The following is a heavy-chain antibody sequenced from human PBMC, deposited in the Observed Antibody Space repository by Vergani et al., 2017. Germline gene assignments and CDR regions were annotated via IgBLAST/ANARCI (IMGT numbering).Heavy chain of an antibody. J-gene: IGHJ4*02. CDR2: ISGSCVSA. Sequence: EVQLLESGGGLVQPGGSLRLTCAASEFTFSNYAMNWVRQAPGKGLEWVSGISGSCVSAYYTDSVKGRFTISRDNSKNMLFLQMNNLRTEDTAIYYCAKQYFVSGNYLFDYGGKGTLVTVSS. V-gene: IGHV3-23*01. CDR1: EFTFSNYA. CDR3: AKQYFVSGNYLFDY. D-gene: IGHD3-10*01.